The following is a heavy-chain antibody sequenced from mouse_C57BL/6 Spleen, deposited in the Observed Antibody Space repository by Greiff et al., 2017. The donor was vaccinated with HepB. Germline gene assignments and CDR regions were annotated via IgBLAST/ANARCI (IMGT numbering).Heavy chain of an antibody. D-gene: IGHD2-1*01. CDR2: IDPSDSYT. J-gene: IGHJ4*01. Sequence: QVQLQQPGAELVMPGASVKLSCKASGYTFTSYWMHWVKQRPGQGLEWIGEIDPSDSYTNYNQKFKGKSTLTVDKSSSTAYMQLSSLTSEDSAVYYCELYSRGAMGCWGKTSSGTVSS. V-gene: IGHV1-69*01. CDR1: GYTFTSYW. CDR3: ELYSRGAMGC.